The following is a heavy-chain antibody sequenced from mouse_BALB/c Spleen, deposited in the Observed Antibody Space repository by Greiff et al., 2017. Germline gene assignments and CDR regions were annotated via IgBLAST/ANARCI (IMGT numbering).Heavy chain of an antibody. J-gene: IGHJ4*01. CDR1: GFTFSSFG. CDR3: ARSHYGYAMDY. V-gene: IGHV5-17*02. D-gene: IGHD1-1*02. Sequence: EVQLMESGGGLVQPGGSRKLSCAASGFTFSSFGMHWVRQAPEKGLEWVAYISSGSSTIYYADTVKGRFTISRDNPKNTLFLQMTSLRSDDTAMYYGARSHYGYAMDYWGQGTSVTVSS. CDR2: ISSGSSTI.